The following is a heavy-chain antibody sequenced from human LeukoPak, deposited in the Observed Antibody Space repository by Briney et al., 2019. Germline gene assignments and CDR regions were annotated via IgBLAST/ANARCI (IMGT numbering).Heavy chain of an antibody. CDR1: GGSISSYY. CDR3: ARAISNDDNSGYYY. V-gene: IGHV4-4*07. J-gene: IGHJ4*02. Sequence: SETLSLTCTVSGGSISSYYWSWIRQPAGKGLGWIGRIYASGSTKYNPSLKSRVTMSVDTSKNQFSLKLSSVTAADTAVYYCARAISNDDNSGYYYWGQGTLVTVSS. D-gene: IGHD3-22*01. CDR2: IYASGST.